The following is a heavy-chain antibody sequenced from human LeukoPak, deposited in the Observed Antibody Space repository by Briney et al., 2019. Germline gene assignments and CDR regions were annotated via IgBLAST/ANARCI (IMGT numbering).Heavy chain of an antibody. CDR2: INSSGSTI. D-gene: IGHD3-9*01. CDR3: ARENYDILTGYSYYFDY. V-gene: IGHV3-48*03. CDR1: GFTFSSYE. Sequence: PGGSLRLSCAASGFTFSSYEMNWVRQAPGKGLEWVSYINSSGSTIYYADSVKGRFTISRDNAKNSLYLQMNSLRAEDTAVYYCARENYDILTGYSYYFDYWGQGTLVTVSS. J-gene: IGHJ4*02.